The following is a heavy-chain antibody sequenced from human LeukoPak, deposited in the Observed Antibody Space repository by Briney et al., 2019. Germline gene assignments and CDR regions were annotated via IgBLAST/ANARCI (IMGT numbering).Heavy chain of an antibody. D-gene: IGHD5-18*01. CDR1: GFTFSSYG. V-gene: IGHV3-30*18. Sequence: TGGSLRLSCAASGFTFSSYGMHWVRQAPGKGLEWGALISYDGSNKYYADSVKGRFTISRDNSKNTLYLQVNSLRAEDTAVYYCAKARDTYGYPEDAFDIWGQGTMVTVSS. CDR2: ISYDGSNK. CDR3: AKARDTYGYPEDAFDI. J-gene: IGHJ3*02.